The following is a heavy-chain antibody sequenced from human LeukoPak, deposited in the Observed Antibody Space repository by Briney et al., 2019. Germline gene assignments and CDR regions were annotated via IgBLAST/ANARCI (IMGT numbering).Heavy chain of an antibody. Sequence: GGSLRLSCAASGFTFSSYGMHWVRQAPGKGLEWVAVISYDGSNKYYADSVKGRFTISRDNAKNSLYLQMNSLRAEDTAVYYCARVSWYGDYFDYWGQGTLVTVSS. J-gene: IGHJ4*02. CDR1: GFTFSSYG. V-gene: IGHV3-30*03. D-gene: IGHD6-13*01. CDR2: ISYDGSNK. CDR3: ARVSWYGDYFDY.